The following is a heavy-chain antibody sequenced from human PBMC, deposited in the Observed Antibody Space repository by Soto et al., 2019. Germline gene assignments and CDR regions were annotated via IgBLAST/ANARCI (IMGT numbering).Heavy chain of an antibody. V-gene: IGHV1-69*02. J-gene: IGHJ4*02. CDR1: GGTFSSYT. CDR2: IIPILGIA. CDR3: ARRRYSSSWYDDY. Sequence: QVQLVQSGAEVKKPGSSVKVSCKASGGTFSSYTISWVRQDPGQGLEWMGRIIPILGIANYAQKFQGRVTITADKSTSTAYMELSSLRSEDTAVYYCARRRYSSSWYDDYWGQGTLVTVSS. D-gene: IGHD6-13*01.